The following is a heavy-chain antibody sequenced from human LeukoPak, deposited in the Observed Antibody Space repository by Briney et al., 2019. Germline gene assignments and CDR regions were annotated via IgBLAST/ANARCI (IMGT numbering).Heavy chain of an antibody. J-gene: IGHJ4*02. Sequence: ASVKVSCKASGYTFTSYYTHWVRQAPGQGLEWMGIINPSGGSTSYAQKFQGRVTMTRDTSTSTVYMELSSLRSEDTAVYYCARDRVTMMPLDYWGQGTLVTVSS. CDR2: INPSGGST. V-gene: IGHV1-46*01. D-gene: IGHD3-22*01. CDR1: GYTFTSYY. CDR3: ARDRVTMMPLDY.